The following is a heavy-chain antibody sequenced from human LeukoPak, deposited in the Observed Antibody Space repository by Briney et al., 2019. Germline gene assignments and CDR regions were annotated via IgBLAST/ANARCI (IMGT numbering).Heavy chain of an antibody. CDR1: GYTFTSYG. V-gene: IGHV1-18*01. Sequence: ASVKVSCKASGYTFTSYGISWVRQAPGQGLEWMGWISAYNGNTNYAQKLQGRVTTTTDTSTSTAYMELRSLRSDDTAVYYCARPFSSGWPFDYWGQGTLVTVSS. CDR2: ISAYNGNT. D-gene: IGHD6-19*01. J-gene: IGHJ4*02. CDR3: ARPFSSGWPFDY.